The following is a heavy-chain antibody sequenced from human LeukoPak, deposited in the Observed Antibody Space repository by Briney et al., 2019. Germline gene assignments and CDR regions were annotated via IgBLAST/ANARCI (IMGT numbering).Heavy chain of an antibody. V-gene: IGHV4-4*07. Sequence: PSETLSLTCTVSGASISSYYWSWIWQPAGKGLEWIGRIHTSGGTRYNPSLKSRTTMSVDASKNQFSLKLSSVAAADTAVYYCARDLALGYCPSSSCSSPLFDYWGQGTLVTVSS. CDR3: ARDLALGYCPSSSCSSPLFDY. D-gene: IGHD2-2*01. CDR1: GASISSYY. CDR2: IHTSGGT. J-gene: IGHJ4*02.